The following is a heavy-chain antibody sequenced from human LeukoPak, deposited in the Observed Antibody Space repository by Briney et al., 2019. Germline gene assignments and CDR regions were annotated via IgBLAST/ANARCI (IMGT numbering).Heavy chain of an antibody. D-gene: IGHD4-11*01. CDR1: GGSISSGGYY. CDR2: IYYSGSS. V-gene: IGHV4-61*08. CDR3: ARGGGYDYSNYDWFDP. J-gene: IGHJ5*02. Sequence: SQTLSLTCTVSGGSISSGGYYWSWIRQPPGKGLEWIGYIYYSGSSNYNPSLKSRVTISVDTSKNQFSLKLSSVTAADTAVYYCARGGGYDYSNYDWFDPWGQGTLVTVSS.